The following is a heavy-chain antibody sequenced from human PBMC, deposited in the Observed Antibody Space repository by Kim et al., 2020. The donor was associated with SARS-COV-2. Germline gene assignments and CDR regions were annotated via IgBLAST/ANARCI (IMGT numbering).Heavy chain of an antibody. Sequence: GGSPRLSCAASGFTFSSYGMHWVRQAPGKGLEWVAVISYDGSNKYYADSVKGRFTISRDNSKNTLYLQMNSLRAEDTAVYYCAKDRMITFGGVIAAPDAFDIWGQGTMVTVSS. D-gene: IGHD3-16*02. V-gene: IGHV3-30*18. CDR1: GFTFSSYG. CDR3: AKDRMITFGGVIAAPDAFDI. J-gene: IGHJ3*02. CDR2: ISYDGSNK.